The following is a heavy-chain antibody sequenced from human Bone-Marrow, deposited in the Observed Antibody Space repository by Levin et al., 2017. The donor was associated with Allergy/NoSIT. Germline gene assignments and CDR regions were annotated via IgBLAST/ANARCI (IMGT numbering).Heavy chain of an antibody. CDR3: ARDYGPVQNRGTTVMKQYYYDYGMDV. CDR1: GGSISSGGYY. Sequence: PSETLSLTCTVSGGSISSGGYYWSWIRQHPGKGLEWIGYIYYSGSTYYNPSLKSRVTISVDTSKNQFSLKLSSVTAADTAVYYCARDYGPVQNRGTTVMKQYYYDYGMDVWGQGTTVTVSS. J-gene: IGHJ6*02. D-gene: IGHD4-17*01. V-gene: IGHV4-31*03. CDR2: IYYSGST.